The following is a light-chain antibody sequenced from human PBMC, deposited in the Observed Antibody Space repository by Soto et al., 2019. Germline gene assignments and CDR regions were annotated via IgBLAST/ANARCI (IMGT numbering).Light chain of an antibody. Sequence: QSLLTQPPSASGSPGQSVTISCTGTSGDVGRYNYVSWFQQHPGKAPKLMIYEVIQRPSGVPDRFSGSKSGNTASLTVSGLQAEDGADYYCYSHAGSNTYVFGTGTKVTVL. V-gene: IGLV2-8*01. CDR3: YSHAGSNTYV. CDR1: SGDVGRYNY. CDR2: EVI. J-gene: IGLJ1*01.